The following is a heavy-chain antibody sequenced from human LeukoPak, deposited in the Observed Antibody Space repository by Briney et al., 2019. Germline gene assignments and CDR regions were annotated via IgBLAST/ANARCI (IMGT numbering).Heavy chain of an antibody. V-gene: IGHV3-48*03. CDR3: VRGASSGWSLFAS. CDR1: GFIFMNYE. D-gene: IGHD6-13*01. CDR2: ISTTASTI. J-gene: IGHJ4*02. Sequence: GGSLRLSCAASGFIFMNYEFNWVRQAPGKGLEWIAYISTTASTIYYADSVKGRFTISRDNVQNSLHLQMNTLRAEDTATYYCVRGASSGWSLFASWGQGNLVTVSS.